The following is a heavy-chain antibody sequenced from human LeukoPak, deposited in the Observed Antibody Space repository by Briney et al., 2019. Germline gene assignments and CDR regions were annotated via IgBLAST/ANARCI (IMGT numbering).Heavy chain of an antibody. D-gene: IGHD3-22*01. J-gene: IGHJ4*02. CDR3: ARDWGAYYHFFDY. CDR2: IKQDGSER. V-gene: IGHV3-7*01. CDR1: GFSMSVYW. Sequence: GGSLRLSCEASGFSMSVYWMSWVRQAPGKGLEWVGNIKQDGSERNYVDSVKGRFTISRDNAKKSLYPQMNSLRAEDTAVYYCARDWGAYYHFFDYWGQGTLVTVPS.